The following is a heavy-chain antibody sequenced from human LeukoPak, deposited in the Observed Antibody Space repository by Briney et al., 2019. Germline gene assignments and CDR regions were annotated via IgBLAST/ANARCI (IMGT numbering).Heavy chain of an antibody. CDR2: FDPEDGET. Sequence: ASVKVSCKVSGYTLTELSMHWVRQAPGKGLEWMGGFDPEDGETIYAQKFQGRVTMTGDTSTDTAYMELSSLRSEDTAVYYCATALAVAGNNWFDPWGQGTLVTVSS. CDR1: GYTLTELS. V-gene: IGHV1-24*01. CDR3: ATALAVAGNNWFDP. J-gene: IGHJ5*02. D-gene: IGHD6-19*01.